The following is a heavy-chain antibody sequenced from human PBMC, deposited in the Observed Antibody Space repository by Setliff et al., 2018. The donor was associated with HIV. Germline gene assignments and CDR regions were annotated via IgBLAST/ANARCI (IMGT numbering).Heavy chain of an antibody. CDR3: ASRVYYYDSNNFLREEGFDP. CDR2: IHYNEKT. D-gene: IGHD3-22*01. Sequence: SETLSLTCTVSGGSASNSRYYWAWIRQPPGKGLEYIGSIHYNEKTYYNPSLKSRVTISIDTSKNQFSVNLTSVTAADTAVYYCASRVYYYDSNNFLREEGFDPWGQGTLVTVSS. CDR1: GGSASNSRYY. J-gene: IGHJ5*02. V-gene: IGHV4-39*01.